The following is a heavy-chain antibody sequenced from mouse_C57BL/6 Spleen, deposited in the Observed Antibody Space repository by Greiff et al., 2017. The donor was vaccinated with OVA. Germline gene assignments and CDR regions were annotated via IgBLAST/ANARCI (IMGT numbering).Heavy chain of an antibody. V-gene: IGHV3-6*01. D-gene: IGHD2-4*01. CDR1: GYSITSGYY. J-gene: IGHJ3*01. Sequence: EVQLQESGPGLVKPSQSLSLTCSVTGYSITSGYYWNWIRQFPGNKLEWMGYISYDGSTNYNPSLKNRISITRDTSKNQFFLKLNSVTTEDTTTYYCARGEIYYDLWFAYWGQGTLVTVSA. CDR2: ISYDGST. CDR3: ARGEIYYDLWFAY.